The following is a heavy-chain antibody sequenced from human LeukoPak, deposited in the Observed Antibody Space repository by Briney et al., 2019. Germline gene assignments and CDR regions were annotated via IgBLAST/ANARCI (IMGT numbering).Heavy chain of an antibody. V-gene: IGHV1-18*01. CDR2: ISAYNGNT. Sequence: ASVKVSCKASGYTFTTYGISWVRQAPGQGLEWMGWISAYNGNTNYAQKFQGRVTMTTDTSTSTAYMELRSLRSDDTAVYYCARGPEQTYYYDSSGYHLDYWGQGTLVTVSS. J-gene: IGHJ4*02. CDR3: ARGPEQTYYYDSSGYHLDY. CDR1: GYTFTTYG. D-gene: IGHD3-22*01.